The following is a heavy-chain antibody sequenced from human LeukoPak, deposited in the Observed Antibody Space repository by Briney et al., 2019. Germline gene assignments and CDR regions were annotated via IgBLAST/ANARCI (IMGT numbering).Heavy chain of an antibody. D-gene: IGHD3-10*01. CDR3: AKGEDEYYGSGSYR. J-gene: IGHJ5*02. Sequence: GRSLRLSCAASGFTFSSYAMSWVRQAPGKGLEWVSAISGSGGSTYYADSMKGRFTISRDNSKNTLYLQMNSLRAEDTAVYYCAKGEDEYYGSGSYRWGQGTLVTVSS. V-gene: IGHV3-23*01. CDR2: ISGSGGST. CDR1: GFTFSSYA.